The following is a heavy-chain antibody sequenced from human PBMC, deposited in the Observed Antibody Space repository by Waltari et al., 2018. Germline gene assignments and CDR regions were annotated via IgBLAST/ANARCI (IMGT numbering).Heavy chain of an antibody. CDR1: GGSISSSSYY. V-gene: IGHV4-39*07. J-gene: IGHJ4*02. Sequence: QLQLQESGPGLVKPSETLSLTCTVSGGSISSSSYYWGWIRQPPGKGLEWIGSIYYSGSTYYNPSLKSRVTISVDTSKNQFSLKLSSVTAADTAVYYCAREVNLATIPFYFDYWGQGTLVTVSS. CDR3: AREVNLATIPFYFDY. CDR2: IYYSGST. D-gene: IGHD5-12*01.